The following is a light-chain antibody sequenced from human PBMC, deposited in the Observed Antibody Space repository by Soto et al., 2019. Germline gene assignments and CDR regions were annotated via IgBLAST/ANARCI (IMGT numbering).Light chain of an antibody. CDR3: QQRSNWPIT. CDR2: DAS. CDR1: QSVSSY. J-gene: IGKJ5*01. Sequence: EIVLTHSPATLSLSPGEIATLSCRASQSVSSYLAWYQQKPGQAPRLLIYDASNRATGIPARFSGSGSGTDFTLTISSLEPEDFAVYYCQQRSNWPITIGQGTRLEIK. V-gene: IGKV3-11*01.